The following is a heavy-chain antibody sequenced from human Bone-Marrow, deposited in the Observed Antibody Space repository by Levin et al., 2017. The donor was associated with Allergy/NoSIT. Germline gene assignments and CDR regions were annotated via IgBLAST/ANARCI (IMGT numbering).Heavy chain of an antibody. J-gene: IGHJ6*02. CDR3: ARDFDPHYYGMDV. CDR1: GYIFTNSG. CDR2: ISAYNGNT. Sequence: ASVKVSCKASGYIFTNSGISWVRQAPGQGLAWMGWISAYNGNTKYAQKFQGRVTVTTDTSTSTAYMELRSLRSDDTAVYYCARDFDPHYYGMDVWGQGTTVTVPS. V-gene: IGHV1-18*01. D-gene: IGHD3-10*01.